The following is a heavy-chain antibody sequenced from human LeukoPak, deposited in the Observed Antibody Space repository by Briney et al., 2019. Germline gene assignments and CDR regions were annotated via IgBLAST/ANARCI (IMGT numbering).Heavy chain of an antibody. CDR3: ARGKATTTYYFDY. CDR1: GGTFSSYA. V-gene: IGHV1-69*13. J-gene: IGHJ4*02. D-gene: IGHD5-24*01. Sequence: SVKVSCKASGGTFSSYAISWVRQAPGQGLEWMGGIIPIFGTANYAQKFQGRVTITADESTSTAYLELSSLRSEDTAVYYCARGKATTTYYFDYWGQGTLVTVSS. CDR2: IIPIFGTA.